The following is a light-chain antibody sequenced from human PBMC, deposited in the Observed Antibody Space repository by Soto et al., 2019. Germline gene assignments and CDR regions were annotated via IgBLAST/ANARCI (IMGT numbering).Light chain of an antibody. Sequence: QSALTQPASASGSPGQSVTISCTGTSSDVGGYNLVSWYQQHPGKAPKLMIYEVSQRPSGVSNRFSGSKSGNTASLAISGLQAEDEADYYCCSYAGSSTLVVFGGGTKLTVL. CDR2: EVS. CDR3: CSYAGSSTLVV. V-gene: IGLV2-23*02. J-gene: IGLJ2*01. CDR1: SSDVGGYNL.